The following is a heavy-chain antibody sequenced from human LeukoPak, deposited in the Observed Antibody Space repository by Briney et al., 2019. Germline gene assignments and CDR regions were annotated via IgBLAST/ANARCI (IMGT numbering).Heavy chain of an antibody. Sequence: PGGSLRLSCAASGFTFSEYYMNWIRQAPGKGLEWVSYISGSSTYTKYADSARGRFSISRDNAKSSLYLQMNSLRAEDTAVYYCARDQGAYSGYDGLYFDSWGQGNLVTVSS. CDR1: GFTFSEYY. V-gene: IGHV3-11*05. J-gene: IGHJ4*02. CDR3: ARDQGAYSGYDGLYFDS. D-gene: IGHD5-12*01. CDR2: ISGSSTYT.